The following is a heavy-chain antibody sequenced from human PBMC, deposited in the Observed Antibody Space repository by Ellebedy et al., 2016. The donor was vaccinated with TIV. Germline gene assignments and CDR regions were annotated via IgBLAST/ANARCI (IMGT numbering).Heavy chain of an antibody. CDR3: ARVGSGWPTYYFDY. CDR2: INPNSGGT. D-gene: IGHD6-19*01. Sequence: ASVKVSCKASGYTFTGYYMHWVRQAPGQGLEWMGWINPNSGGTNYAQKFQGRVTMTRDTSISTAYMELSRLRSDDTAVYYCARVGSGWPTYYFDYWGQGTLVTVSS. CDR1: GYTFTGYY. V-gene: IGHV1-2*02. J-gene: IGHJ4*02.